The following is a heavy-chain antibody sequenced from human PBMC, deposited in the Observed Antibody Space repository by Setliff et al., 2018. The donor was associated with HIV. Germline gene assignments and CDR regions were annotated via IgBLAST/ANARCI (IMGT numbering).Heavy chain of an antibody. CDR3: ARGNVVAPAAMPGDI. V-gene: IGHV7-4-1*02. D-gene: IGHD2-2*01. CDR1: GYTFTSYA. J-gene: IGHJ3*02. Sequence: ASVKVSCKASGYTFTSYAMNWVRQAPGQGLEWMGWINTKTGNPTYAQGFTGRFVLSLDTSVSTAYLQISSIKAEDTAVYYCARGNVVAPAAMPGDIWGQGTMVTVSS. CDR2: INTKTGNP.